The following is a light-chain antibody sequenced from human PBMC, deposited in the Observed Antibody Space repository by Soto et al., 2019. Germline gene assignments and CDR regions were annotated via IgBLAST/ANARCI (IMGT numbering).Light chain of an antibody. CDR1: SSDVLSYDA. Sequence: QSVLTQPASVSGSPGQSITISCTGTSSDVLSYDAVSWYQHHPGKAPKLIIYEGNKRPSGVSNRFTGSRSGNMASLTSSGLQAEDEADYYCCSYVYTNSWVFGGGTKLTVL. J-gene: IGLJ3*02. CDR3: CSYVYTNSWV. CDR2: EGN. V-gene: IGLV2-23*01.